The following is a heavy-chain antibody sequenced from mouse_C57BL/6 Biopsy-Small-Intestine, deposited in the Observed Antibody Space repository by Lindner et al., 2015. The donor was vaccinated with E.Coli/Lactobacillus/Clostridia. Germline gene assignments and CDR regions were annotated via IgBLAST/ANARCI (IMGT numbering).Heavy chain of an antibody. V-gene: IGHV1-84*01. CDR3: ARGTPRYYLDY. J-gene: IGHJ2*01. D-gene: IGHD3-3*01. Sequence: VQLQESGPELVRPGASVKISCKASGYTFSDYHINWMKQRPGQGLEWIGWVYPGSGNTKYNERFKGKATLTVDTSSSPVYMQLSSLTSEDSAVYFCARGTPRYYLDYWGQGTTLTVSS. CDR1: GYTFSDYH. CDR2: VYPGSGNT.